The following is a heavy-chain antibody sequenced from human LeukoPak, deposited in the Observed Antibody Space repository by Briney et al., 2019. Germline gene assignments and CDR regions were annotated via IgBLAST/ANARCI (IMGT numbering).Heavy chain of an antibody. J-gene: IGHJ6*02. CDR2: IYYSGST. CDR3: VRLPSSSWSVYYYGMDV. CDR1: GGSISSSSYY. D-gene: IGHD6-13*01. Sequence: SETLSLTCTVSGGSISSSSYYWGWIRQPPGKGLEWIGSIYYSGSTYYNPSLKSRVTISVDTSKNQFSLKLSSVTAADTAVYYCVRLPSSSWSVYYYGMDVWGQGTTVTVSS. V-gene: IGHV4-39*01.